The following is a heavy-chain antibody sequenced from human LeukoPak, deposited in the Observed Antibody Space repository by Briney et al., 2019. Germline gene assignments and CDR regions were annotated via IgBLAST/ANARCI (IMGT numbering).Heavy chain of an antibody. CDR2: IYHSGST. Sequence: SETLSLTCTVSGYSISSGYYWGWIRQPPGKGLEWIGSIYHSGSTYYNPSLKSRVTISVDTSKNQFSLKLSSVTAADTAVYYCARIAAAGVRYPFDYWGQGTLVTVSS. CDR1: GYSISSGYY. CDR3: ARIAAAGVRYPFDY. V-gene: IGHV4-38-2*02. J-gene: IGHJ4*02. D-gene: IGHD6-13*01.